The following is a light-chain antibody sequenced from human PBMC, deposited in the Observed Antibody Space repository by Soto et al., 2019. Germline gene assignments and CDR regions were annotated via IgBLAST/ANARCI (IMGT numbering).Light chain of an antibody. Sequence: QSVLTQPASVSGSPGQSITISCTGTSSDVGGYNYVSWYQQHPGKAPKVMIYEVSNRPSGVSNRFSGSKSGNTASLTISVLQAEDEADYYCSSYTSSGTYDFGTGTKGTVL. J-gene: IGLJ1*01. V-gene: IGLV2-14*01. CDR1: SSDVGGYNY. CDR3: SSYTSSGTYD. CDR2: EVS.